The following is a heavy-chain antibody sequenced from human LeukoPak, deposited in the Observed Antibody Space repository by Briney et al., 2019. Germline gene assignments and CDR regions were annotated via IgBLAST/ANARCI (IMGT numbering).Heavy chain of an antibody. J-gene: IGHJ4*02. Sequence: ASVTVSCKASGYTFTSYYMHWVRQAPGQGLEWMGWINTNTGNPTYARGFTGRFVFSLDTSVSTAYLQISSLKAEDTAVYYCARDPNHYYDSSGYYGDCWGQGTLVTVSS. V-gene: IGHV7-4-1*02. D-gene: IGHD3-22*01. CDR1: GYTFTSYY. CDR3: ARDPNHYYDSSGYYGDC. CDR2: INTNTGNP.